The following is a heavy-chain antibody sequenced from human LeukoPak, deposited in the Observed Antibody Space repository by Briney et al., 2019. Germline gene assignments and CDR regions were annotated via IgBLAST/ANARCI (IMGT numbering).Heavy chain of an antibody. Sequence: GGSLRLSCAASGFTFSSYVMSWVRQAPGKGLEWVSAISNSGDNTYYADSVKGRFTISRDNSKNTLYLQMNSLRAEDTAVYYCAKASSESRSWRANDYWGQGTLVTVSS. V-gene: IGHV3-23*01. J-gene: IGHJ4*02. CDR2: ISNSGDNT. D-gene: IGHD4/OR15-4a*01. CDR1: GFTFSSYV. CDR3: AKASSESRSWRANDY.